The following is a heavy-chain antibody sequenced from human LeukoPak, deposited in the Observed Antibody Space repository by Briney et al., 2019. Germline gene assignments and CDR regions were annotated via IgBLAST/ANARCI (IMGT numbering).Heavy chain of an antibody. CDR2: IWYDGSNK. D-gene: IGHD2-15*01. CDR1: GFTFSSYG. CDR3: ARDRTRDCSGGSCYRHYFDY. J-gene: IGHJ4*02. V-gene: IGHV3-33*08. Sequence: GGSLRLSCAASGFTFSSYGMHWVRQAPGKGLEWVAVIWYDGSNKYYADSVRGRFTISRDNSKNTLYLLMNSLRAEDSAVYYCARDRTRDCSGGSCYRHYFDYWGQGTLVSVSS.